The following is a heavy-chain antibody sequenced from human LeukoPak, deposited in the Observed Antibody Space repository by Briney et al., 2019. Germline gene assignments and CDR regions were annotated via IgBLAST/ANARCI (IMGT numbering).Heavy chain of an antibody. CDR3: AKGDDIAAAGTLHFDH. V-gene: IGHV3-23*01. J-gene: IGHJ1*01. D-gene: IGHD6-13*01. CDR2: VSGSGDST. Sequence: GGSPRLSCAASGFTFSTYAMSWVRQTPGKGLEWVSAVSGSGDSTYHADSVKGRFTISRDNSKNTLYLHMNSLRAEDTAIYYCAKGDDIAAAGTLHFDHWGQGTLATVSS. CDR1: GFTFSTYA.